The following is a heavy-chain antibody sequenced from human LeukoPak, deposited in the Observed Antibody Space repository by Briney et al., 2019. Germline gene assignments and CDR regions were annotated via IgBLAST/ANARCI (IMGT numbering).Heavy chain of an antibody. V-gene: IGHV3-30-3*01. J-gene: IGHJ4*02. Sequence: PGRSLRLSCEASGFTFSSYAMHWVRQAPGKGLEWVAVISYDGSNKYYADSVKGRFTISRDNSKNTLYLQMNSLRAEDTAVYYCAPIAATGSFDYWGQGTLVTVSS. CDR1: GFTFSSYA. D-gene: IGHD2-15*01. CDR3: APIAATGSFDY. CDR2: ISYDGSNK.